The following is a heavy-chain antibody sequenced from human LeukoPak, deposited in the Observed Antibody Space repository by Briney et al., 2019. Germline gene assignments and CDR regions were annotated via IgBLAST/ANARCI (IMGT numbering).Heavy chain of an antibody. CDR3: ARGDIVVVPAAMWLFDY. CDR2: ISYDGSNK. V-gene: IGHV3-30-3*01. CDR1: GFTFSSYA. Sequence: GGSLRLSCAASGFTFSSYAMHWVRQAPGKGLEWVAVISYDGSNKYYADSVKGRFTISRDNSKNTLYLQMNSLRAEDTAVYYCARGDIVVVPAAMWLFDYRGQGTLVTVSS. D-gene: IGHD2-2*01. J-gene: IGHJ4*02.